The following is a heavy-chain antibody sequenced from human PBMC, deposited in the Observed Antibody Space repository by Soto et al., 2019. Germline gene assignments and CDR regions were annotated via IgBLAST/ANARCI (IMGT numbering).Heavy chain of an antibody. CDR1: GYTFTSYG. J-gene: IGHJ5*02. D-gene: IGHD6-13*01. Sequence: GASVKVSCKASGYTFTSYGISWVRQAPGQGLEWMGWISAYNGNTNYAQKLQGRVTMTTDTSTSTAYMELRSLRSDDTAVYYCARWVQQQLAYNWFDPWGQGTLVTVSS. CDR3: ARWVQQQLAYNWFDP. CDR2: ISAYNGNT. V-gene: IGHV1-18*01.